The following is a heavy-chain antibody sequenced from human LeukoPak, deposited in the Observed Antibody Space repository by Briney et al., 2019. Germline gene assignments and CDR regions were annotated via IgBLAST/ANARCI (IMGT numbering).Heavy chain of an antibody. D-gene: IGHD6-13*01. Sequence: PGESLRLSCAASGFTFASCAMSWVRQAPGKRLEWVSSISSSGGSTYYADSVKGRFTISRDNSKNTLYLQVNSLRAEDTAVYYCAKSLAAARDYWGQGTLVTVSS. J-gene: IGHJ4*02. V-gene: IGHV3-23*01. CDR3: AKSLAAARDY. CDR1: GFTFASCA. CDR2: ISSSGGST.